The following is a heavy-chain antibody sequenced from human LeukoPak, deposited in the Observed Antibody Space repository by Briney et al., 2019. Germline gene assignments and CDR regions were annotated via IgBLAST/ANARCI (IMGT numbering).Heavy chain of an antibody. Sequence: SQTLSLTCAVSGGSISSGGYSWSWIRQPPGKGLEWIGYIYHSGSTYYNPSLKSRVTISVDRSKNQFSLKLSSVTAADTAVYYCARGPVGATLFRYYYYYMDVWGKGTTVTVSS. CDR1: GGSISSGGYS. J-gene: IGHJ6*03. CDR3: ARGPVGATLFRYYYYYMDV. CDR2: IYHSGST. D-gene: IGHD1-26*01. V-gene: IGHV4-30-2*02.